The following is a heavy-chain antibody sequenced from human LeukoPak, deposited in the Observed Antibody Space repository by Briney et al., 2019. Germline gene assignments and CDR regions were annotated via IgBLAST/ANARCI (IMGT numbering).Heavy chain of an antibody. V-gene: IGHV4-39*01. CDR2: IYDGGST. Sequence: SETLSLTCTVSGASIGSTTYYWDWFRQPPGKGLGWIGNIYDGGSTHYNPSLKSRLTMSVDTSKNHFSLRLNSVTAADTAIYYCATHRRPGSGGYENAFEIWGQGTMVTVSS. J-gene: IGHJ3*02. CDR3: ATHRRPGSGGYENAFEI. CDR1: GASIGSTTYY. D-gene: IGHD5-12*01.